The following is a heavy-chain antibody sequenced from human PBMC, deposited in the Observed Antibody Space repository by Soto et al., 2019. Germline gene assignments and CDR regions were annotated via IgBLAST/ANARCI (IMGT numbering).Heavy chain of an antibody. CDR3: GKDISPGGMDV. V-gene: IGHV3-9*01. J-gene: IGHJ6*04. Sequence: EVQLVESGGGLVQPGGSLRLSCAGSGSTFQDYAMHWVRQAPGKGLEWVSGIYYNSDRIDYADSVKGRFTISRDNARNSLYLQMNSLRTEDTAFYYCGKDISPGGMDVWGRGILVTVSS. CDR2: IYYNSDRI. CDR1: GSTFQDYA.